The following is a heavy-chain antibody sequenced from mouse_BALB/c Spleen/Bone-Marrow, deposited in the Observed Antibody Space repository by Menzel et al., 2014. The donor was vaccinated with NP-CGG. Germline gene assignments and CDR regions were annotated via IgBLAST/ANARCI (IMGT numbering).Heavy chain of an antibody. Sequence: QVQLQQSGAELVRPGVSVKIPCKGSGYTFTDFAIHWVKQSHTKSLEWIGVISPYYVDGGYNQKFKGKATMTIDRFSSTAYMELARPTSEDSAIYYCARGGASGLYYYAMDYWGQGTSVTVSS. CDR2: ISPYYVDG. D-gene: IGHD3-1*01. J-gene: IGHJ4*01. CDR3: ARGGASGLYYYAMDY. CDR1: GYTFTDFA. V-gene: IGHV1S137*01.